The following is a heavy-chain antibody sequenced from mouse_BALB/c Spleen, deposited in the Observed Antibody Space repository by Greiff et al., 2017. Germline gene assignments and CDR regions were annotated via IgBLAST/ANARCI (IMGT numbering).Heavy chain of an antibody. D-gene: IGHD3-1*01. CDR1: GFTFSSYT. J-gene: IGHJ4*01. CDR2: ISNGGGST. Sequence: EVMLVESGGGLVQPGGSLKLSCAASGFTFSSYTMSWVRQTPEKRLEWVAYISNGGGSTYYPDTVKGRFTISRDNAKNTLYLQMSSLKSEDTAMYYCGRHIGDAMDYWGQGTSVTVSS. CDR3: GRHIGDAMDY. V-gene: IGHV5-12-2*01.